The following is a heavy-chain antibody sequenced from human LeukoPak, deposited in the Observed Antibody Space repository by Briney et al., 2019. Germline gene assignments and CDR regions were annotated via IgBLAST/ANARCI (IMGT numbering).Heavy chain of an antibody. J-gene: IGHJ5*02. CDR3: ARGIVDYGDYNWFDP. CDR2: IYYSGST. D-gene: IGHD4-17*01. CDR1: GGSISSYY. V-gene: IGHV4-59*01. Sequence: SETLSLTCTVSGGSISSYYWSWIRQPPGKGLEWIGYIYYSGSTNYNPSLKSRVTISVDTSKNQFSLKLSSVTAADTAVYYCARGIVDYGDYNWFDPWGQGTLVTASS.